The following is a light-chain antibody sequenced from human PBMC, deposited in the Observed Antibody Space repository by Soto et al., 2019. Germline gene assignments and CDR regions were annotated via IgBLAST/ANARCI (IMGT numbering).Light chain of an antibody. CDR3: QQYNNWPQT. J-gene: IGKJ2*01. CDR1: QSVSSN. V-gene: IGKV3-15*01. Sequence: EIVMTQSPATLSVSPGERATLSCRASQSVSSNLAWYQQKPGQAPRLLIYGASTRATGIPARFSGSGSGTEFPPPISSLQSEDFAVYYCQQYNNWPQTFGQGTKLEIK. CDR2: GAS.